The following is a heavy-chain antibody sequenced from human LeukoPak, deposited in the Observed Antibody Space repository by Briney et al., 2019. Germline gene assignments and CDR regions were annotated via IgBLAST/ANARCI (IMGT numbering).Heavy chain of an antibody. CDR1: GYTFTGYY. V-gene: IGHV1-2*02. D-gene: IGHD3-22*01. CDR3: ARVLGSGYSHDAFDI. Sequence: ASVKVSCKASGYTFTGYYMHWVRQAPGQGLEWMGWINPNSGGTNYAQKFRGRVTMTRDTSISTAYMELSRLRSDDTAVYYCARVLGSGYSHDAFDIWGQGTMVTVSS. CDR2: INPNSGGT. J-gene: IGHJ3*02.